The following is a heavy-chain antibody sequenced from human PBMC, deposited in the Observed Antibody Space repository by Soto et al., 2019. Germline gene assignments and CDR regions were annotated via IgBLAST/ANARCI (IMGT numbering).Heavy chain of an antibody. V-gene: IGHV1-3*05. J-gene: IGHJ4*02. CDR2: INAGNGNT. CDR3: AKVSGYYLPDY. Sequence: QVQLVQSGAEEKKPGASVKVSCKASGYTFTNYATHWVRQAPGQRLEWMGWINAGNGNTKYSQKFQGRVTITRDTSASTAYMELSSLSSEDTAVYYCAKVSGYYLPDYWGQGTLVTVSS. D-gene: IGHD5-12*01. CDR1: GYTFTNYA.